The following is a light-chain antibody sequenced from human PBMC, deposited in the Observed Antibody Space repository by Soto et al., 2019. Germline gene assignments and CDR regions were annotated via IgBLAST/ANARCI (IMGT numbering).Light chain of an antibody. CDR3: QQYNFWPPLT. CDR1: QSVNSN. V-gene: IGKV3-15*01. CDR2: DAS. Sequence: EIVMTHSPATLSVSPGERATLSCRASQSVNSNLAWYRQKPGQAPRLLISDASTRATGVPARFSGSGSGTEFTLTIRSLQSEDSEIYYCQQYNFWPPLTFGGGTKVEIK. J-gene: IGKJ4*01.